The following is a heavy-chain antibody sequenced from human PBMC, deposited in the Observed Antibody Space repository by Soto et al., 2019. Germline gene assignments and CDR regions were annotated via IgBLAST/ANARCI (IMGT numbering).Heavy chain of an antibody. Sequence: QVQLVESGGGVVQPGRSLRLSCAASGFTFSSYGMHWVRQAPGKGLEWVAVISYDGSNKYYADSVKGRFTISRDNSKNTLYLQMNSLRAEDTAVYYWAKAPYSSSWYYFDYWGQGTLVTVSS. CDR1: GFTFSSYG. J-gene: IGHJ4*02. D-gene: IGHD6-13*01. CDR3: AKAPYSSSWYYFDY. CDR2: ISYDGSNK. V-gene: IGHV3-30*18.